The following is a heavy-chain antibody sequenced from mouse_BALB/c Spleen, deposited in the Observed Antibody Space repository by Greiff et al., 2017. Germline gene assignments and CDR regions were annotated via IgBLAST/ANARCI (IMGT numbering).Heavy chain of an antibody. CDR1: SYTFTDYA. V-gene: IGHV1-67*01. CDR2: ISTYYGNT. CDR3: AREITTGYAMDY. Sequence: VQLVESGPELVRPGVSVKISCKGSSYTFTDYAMHWVKQSHAKSLEWIGVISTYYGNTNYNPKFKGKATMTVDKSSSTAYMELARLTSEDSAVYYCAREITTGYAMDYWGQGTSVTVSS. D-gene: IGHD2-4*01. J-gene: IGHJ4*01.